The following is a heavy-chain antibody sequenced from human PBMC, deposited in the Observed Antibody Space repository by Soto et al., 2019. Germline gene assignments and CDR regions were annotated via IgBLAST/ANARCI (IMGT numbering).Heavy chain of an antibody. V-gene: IGHV4-34*01. CDR1: GGSFSGYY. J-gene: IGHJ6*02. CDR2: NNHSGTI. CDR3: ARADRTLVTSYSLDV. Sequence: QVQLQQWGAGLLKPSETLSLTCAVYGGSFSGYYWTWIRQPPGKGLEWIGENNHSGTINFNTSLKSRLNISLDTSKKHFSLKLSSVTDEDTAAYYCARADRTLVTSYSLDVWGQGTTVTVSS. D-gene: IGHD2-21*02.